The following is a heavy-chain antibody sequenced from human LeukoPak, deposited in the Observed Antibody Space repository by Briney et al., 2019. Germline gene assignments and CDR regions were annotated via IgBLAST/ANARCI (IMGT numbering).Heavy chain of an antibody. D-gene: IGHD6-13*01. Sequence: SETLSLTCAVSGGSISSGGYSWSWIRQPPGKGLEWIGYIYHSGSTYYNPSLKSRVTISVDRSKNQFSLKLNSVTAADTAVYYCARFSMATAGFDYWGQGTLVTVSS. CDR3: ARFSMATAGFDY. J-gene: IGHJ4*02. CDR1: GGSISSGGYS. CDR2: IYHSGST. V-gene: IGHV4-30-2*01.